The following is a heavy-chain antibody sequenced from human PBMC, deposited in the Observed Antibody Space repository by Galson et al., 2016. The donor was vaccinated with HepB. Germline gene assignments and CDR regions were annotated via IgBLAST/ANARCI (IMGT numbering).Heavy chain of an antibody. D-gene: IGHD3-16*02. CDR3: AKDPRILGNYQYSFDY. J-gene: IGHJ4*02. Sequence: SLRLSCAASGFTFSSYAMSWVRQAPGKGLEWVSSISGSGANTIYADSVKGRFTISRDTSTSTLYVQMNSLRAEDTAVYYCAKDPRILGNYQYSFDYWGQGTLVIVSS. CDR1: GFTFSSYA. CDR2: ISGSGANT. V-gene: IGHV3-23*01.